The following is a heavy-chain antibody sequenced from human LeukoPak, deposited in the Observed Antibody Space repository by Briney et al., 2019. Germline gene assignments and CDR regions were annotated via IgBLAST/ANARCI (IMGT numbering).Heavy chain of an antibody. Sequence: GRSLRPSSTTSGFTFTAYWMGWVRHAPGQGLEWVANMHQHGNKEIYVDSVKGCFNISRHNAKNSVFLQMNSLRPYDTALYDCARIGHDLYLTFVSWGRGTLITVSS. V-gene: IGHV3-7*03. CDR1: GFTFTAYW. D-gene: IGHD3-16*01. CDR3: ARIGHDLYLTFVS. J-gene: IGHJ5*01. CDR2: MHQHGNKE.